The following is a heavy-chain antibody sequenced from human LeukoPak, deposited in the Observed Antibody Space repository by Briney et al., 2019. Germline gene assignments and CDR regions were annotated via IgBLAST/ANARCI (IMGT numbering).Heavy chain of an antibody. D-gene: IGHD6-13*01. CDR2: IYPGDSDT. Sequence: GESLNISCKGSGYSFTSYWLGWVRQIPGKGLEWMVIIYPGDSDTRYSPSFHGQVTISAHKSISTAYLQWSSLKASDTAMYYCARRAAALPFDYWGQGTLVTVSS. CDR3: ARRAAALPFDY. CDR1: GYSFTSYW. J-gene: IGHJ4*02. V-gene: IGHV5-51*01.